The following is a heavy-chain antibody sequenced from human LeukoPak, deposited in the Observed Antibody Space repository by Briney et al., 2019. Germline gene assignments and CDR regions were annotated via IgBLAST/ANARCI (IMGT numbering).Heavy chain of an antibody. CDR1: GGSISSYY. Sequence: PSETLSLTCTVSGGSISSYYWSWIRQPPGKGLEWIGSIYYSGSTYYNPSLKSRVTISVDTSKNQFSLKLRSVTAADTAVYYCASISGSYGPLDHWGQGTLVTVSS. CDR3: ASISGSYGPLDH. CDR2: IYYSGST. J-gene: IGHJ4*02. V-gene: IGHV4-59*05. D-gene: IGHD1-26*01.